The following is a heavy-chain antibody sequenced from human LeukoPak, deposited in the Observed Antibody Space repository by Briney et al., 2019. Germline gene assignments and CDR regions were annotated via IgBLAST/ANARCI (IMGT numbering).Heavy chain of an antibody. D-gene: IGHD3-10*01. CDR1: GYGFTSYY. J-gene: IGHJ4*02. Sequence: ASVKVSCKAFGYGFTSYYIHWVRQAPGQGLEWMGIINPSVGGTTYARKFQGGVTMTRDTSTSTVYMELSSLRSEDTAVYYCARHGSGRYYPAEGRVDYWGQGTLVTVSS. CDR2: INPSVGGT. V-gene: IGHV1-46*03. CDR3: ARHGSGRYYPAEGRVDY.